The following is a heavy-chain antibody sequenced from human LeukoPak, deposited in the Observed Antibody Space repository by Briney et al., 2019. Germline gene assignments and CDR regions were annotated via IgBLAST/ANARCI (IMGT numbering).Heavy chain of an antibody. J-gene: IGHJ4*02. CDR1: GFTFSSYA. D-gene: IGHD3-10*01. CDR3: AREFQDYYGSGSYFDY. Sequence: GGSLRLSCAASGFTFSSYAMSWVRQAPGKGLEWVSAISGSGGNTYYADSVKGRFTISRDNSKNTLYLQMNSLRAEDTAVYYCAREFQDYYGSGSYFDYWGQGTLVTVSS. CDR2: ISGSGGNT. V-gene: IGHV3-23*01.